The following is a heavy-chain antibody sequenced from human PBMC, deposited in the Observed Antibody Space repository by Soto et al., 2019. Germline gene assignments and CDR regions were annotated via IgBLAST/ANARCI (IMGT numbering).Heavy chain of an antibody. CDR2: VSYVEDNK. CDR1: GFTFRSYS. Sequence: GGSLRLSCGGSGFTFRSYSFHWVRQAPGRGLEWVALVSYVEDNKYYVESVKGRFTISRDNLKNTVYLQMDSLTADDTAVYYCARDGGKSGFYDAFDIWGQGTVVTVSS. D-gene: IGHD1-26*01. V-gene: IGHV3-30*01. J-gene: IGHJ3*02. CDR3: ARDGGKSGFYDAFDI.